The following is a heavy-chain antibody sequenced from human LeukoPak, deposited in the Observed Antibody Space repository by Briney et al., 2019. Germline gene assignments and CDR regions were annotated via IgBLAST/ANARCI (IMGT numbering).Heavy chain of an antibody. D-gene: IGHD5-18*01. CDR2: ISGSGGST. V-gene: IGHV3-23*01. J-gene: IGHJ4*02. CDR1: GFTFSSYA. Sequence: GGSLRLSCAASGFTFSSYAMSWVRQAPGKGLEWVSAISGSGGSTYYADSVKGRFTISRDNSKNTLYPQMNSLRAEDTAVYYCANPPTWIQQGVWGQGTLVTVSS. CDR3: ANPPTWIQQGV.